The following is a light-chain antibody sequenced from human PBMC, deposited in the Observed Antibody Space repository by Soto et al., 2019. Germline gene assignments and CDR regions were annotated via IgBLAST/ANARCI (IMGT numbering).Light chain of an antibody. Sequence: DIQMTQSPSTLSASVGDRVSITCRASQSISRQLAWYQQKPGKAPNLLIYQASNLETGVPSRFTGSGSGTEFTLTISTLPPDDVATYYCLQYQSYWTFGQGTKVEVE. CDR1: QSISRQ. V-gene: IGKV1-5*03. CDR3: LQYQSYWT. CDR2: QAS. J-gene: IGKJ1*01.